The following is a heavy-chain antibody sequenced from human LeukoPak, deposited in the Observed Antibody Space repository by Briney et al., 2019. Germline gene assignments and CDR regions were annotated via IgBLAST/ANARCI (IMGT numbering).Heavy chain of an antibody. J-gene: IGHJ3*02. V-gene: IGHV4-59*08. D-gene: IGHD3-9*01. CDR3: ARRNPYDILTGYYIWSDAFDI. CDR2: IYYSGST. Sequence: SETLSLTCTVSGGSISSYYWRWIRQPPGKGLEWIGYIYYSGSTNYNPSLKSRVTISVDTSKNQFSLKLSSVTAADTAVYYCARRNPYDILTGYYIWSDAFDIWGQGTMVTVSS. CDR1: GGSISSYY.